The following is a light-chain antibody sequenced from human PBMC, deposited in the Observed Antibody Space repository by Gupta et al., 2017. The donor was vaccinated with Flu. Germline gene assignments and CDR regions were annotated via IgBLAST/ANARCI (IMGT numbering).Light chain of an antibody. CDR1: QSVSSY. Sequence: IVLTQSPATLSLSPGERATLSCRASQSVSSYLAWYQQKPGQAPRLLIYDASNRATGIPARFSGSGSGTDFTLNISSLEPEDFAVYYCQKRSNWPLLFGGGTKVEIK. CDR3: QKRSNWPLL. J-gene: IGKJ4*01. V-gene: IGKV3-11*01. CDR2: DAS.